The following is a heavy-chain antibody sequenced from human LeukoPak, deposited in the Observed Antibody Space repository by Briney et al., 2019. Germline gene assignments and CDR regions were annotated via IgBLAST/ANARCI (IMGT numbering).Heavy chain of an antibody. D-gene: IGHD4-17*01. Sequence: KTSETLSLTCTVSGGSISSYYWSWIRQPPGKGLEWIGYIYYSGSTNYNPSLKSRVTISVDTSKDQFSLKLSSVTAAGTAVYYCAVTTVTTVYYWGQGTLVTVSS. J-gene: IGHJ4*02. CDR2: IYYSGST. CDR1: GGSISSYY. CDR3: AVTTVTTVYY. V-gene: IGHV4-59*08.